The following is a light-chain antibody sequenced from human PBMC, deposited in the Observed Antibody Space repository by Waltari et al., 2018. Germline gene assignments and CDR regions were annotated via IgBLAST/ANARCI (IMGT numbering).Light chain of an antibody. J-gene: IGLJ3*02. V-gene: IGLV3-21*02. Sequence: SYVLTQAPSVSVAPGQTARITCGGIDIGYKSVHWYQQKPGQAPVLVVYNDSDRPPGLPERFSGSNSGDTATLTISRVEAGDEADYYCQVWDSSRAHVLFGGGTKVTVL. CDR1: DIGYKS. CDR3: QVWDSSRAHVL. CDR2: NDS.